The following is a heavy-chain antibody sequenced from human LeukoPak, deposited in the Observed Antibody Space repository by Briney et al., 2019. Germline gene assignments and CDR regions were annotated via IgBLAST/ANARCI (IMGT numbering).Heavy chain of an antibody. Sequence: GASVKVSCKASGYTFTSYDINWVRQATGQGLEWMGWMNPNSGNTGYAQKFQGRVTMTRNTSISTAYMELSSLRSEDTAVYYCATVVMGYDAFDIWGQGTMVTVSS. D-gene: IGHD4-23*01. CDR2: MNPNSGNT. J-gene: IGHJ3*02. V-gene: IGHV1-8*01. CDR1: GYTFTSYD. CDR3: ATVVMGYDAFDI.